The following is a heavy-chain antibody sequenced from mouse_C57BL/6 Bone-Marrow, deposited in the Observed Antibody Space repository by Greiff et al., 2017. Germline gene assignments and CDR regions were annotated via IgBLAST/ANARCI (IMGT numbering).Heavy chain of an antibody. CDR1: GYAFSSSW. CDR3: ASLYDCYPLYYYAMDY. CDR2: IYPGDGDT. D-gene: IGHD2-3*01. Sequence: QVQLQQSGPELVKPGASVKISCKASGYAFSSSWMNWVKQRPGKGLEWIGRIYPGDGDTNYNGKFKGKATLTADKSSSTAYMQLSSLTSEDSAVYFCASLYDCYPLYYYAMDYWGQGTSVTVSS. J-gene: IGHJ4*01. V-gene: IGHV1-82*01.